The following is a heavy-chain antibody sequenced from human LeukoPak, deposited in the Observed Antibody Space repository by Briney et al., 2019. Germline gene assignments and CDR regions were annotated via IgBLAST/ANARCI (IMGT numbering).Heavy chain of an antibody. CDR3: ARETRVRWTDY. D-gene: IGHD5-24*01. V-gene: IGHV3-7*03. J-gene: IGHJ4*02. CDR2: IKQDGSEK. Sequence: GGSLRLSRAASGFTFSSYWMSWVRQAPGKGLEWVANIKQDGSEKYYVDSVKGRFTISRDNSKNTLYLQMNSLRAEDTAVYYCARETRVRWTDYWGQGILVTVSS. CDR1: GFTFSSYW.